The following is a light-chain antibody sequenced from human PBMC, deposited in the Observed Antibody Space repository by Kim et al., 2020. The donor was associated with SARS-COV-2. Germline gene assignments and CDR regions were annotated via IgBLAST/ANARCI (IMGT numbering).Light chain of an antibody. Sequence: AVLTQSPLSLPVTLGQPASISCRASQSLENSDGDTYLNWIQQRPGQSPRRLIYQVSNRDSGVPDRFSGSGAGTDFTLKISRVEAEDIGVYYCMQGTQWPVAFCQGTRLEIK. V-gene: IGKV2-30*01. J-gene: IGKJ5*01. CDR1: QSLENSDGDTY. CDR2: QVS. CDR3: MQGTQWPVA.